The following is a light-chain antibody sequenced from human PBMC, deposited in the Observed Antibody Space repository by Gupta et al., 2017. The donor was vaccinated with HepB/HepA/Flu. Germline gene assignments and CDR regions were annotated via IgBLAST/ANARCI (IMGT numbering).Light chain of an antibody. CDR1: QSVISN. Sequence: EIVMTQSPFTLSVSPGERVTLSCRASQSVISNLAWYQQKPGQAPRLIIFDGSTRATGIPARFSGSGYGTEFTLTISSLQSGDLAVYCCQQDDNWPLTFGGGTKVEI. V-gene: IGKV3-15*01. CDR3: QQDDNWPLT. CDR2: DGS. J-gene: IGKJ4*01.